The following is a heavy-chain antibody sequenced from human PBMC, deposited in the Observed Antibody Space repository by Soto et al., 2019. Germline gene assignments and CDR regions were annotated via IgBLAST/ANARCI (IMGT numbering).Heavy chain of an antibody. J-gene: IGHJ5*02. CDR2: IYCSGST. CDR1: GGSISSYY. Sequence: QVQLQESGPGLVKPSETLSLTCTVSGGSISSYYWSWIRQPPGKGLEWIGYIYCSGSTNDNPSLKSRVTISVDTSNNQFSLKLRSVTAADTDVYDGAREGGYPRGGHQGWFDPWGQGTLVTVSS. CDR3: AREGGYPRGGHQGWFDP. V-gene: IGHV4-59*01. D-gene: IGHD3-16*01.